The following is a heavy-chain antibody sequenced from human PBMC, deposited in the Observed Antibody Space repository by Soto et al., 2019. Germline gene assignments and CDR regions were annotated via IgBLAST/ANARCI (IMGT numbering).Heavy chain of an antibody. J-gene: IGHJ4*02. D-gene: IGHD3-10*01. CDR3: ARVDSISLVRGVL. CDR1: GFTFSSFA. V-gene: IGHV3-23*01. Sequence: GGSLRLSCAASGFTFSSFAMSWVRQAPGKGLEWVSGISGGGSSTYYADAVKGRFTISRDNSKKTLYLQMNSLRAEDTAIYYCARVDSISLVRGVLWGQGTLVTVSS. CDR2: ISGGGSST.